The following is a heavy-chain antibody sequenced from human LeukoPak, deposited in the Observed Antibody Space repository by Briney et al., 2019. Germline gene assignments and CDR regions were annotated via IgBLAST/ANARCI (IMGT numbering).Heavy chain of an antibody. J-gene: IGHJ6*03. CDR3: ARGVRGLGVYYYYYMDV. CDR2: IYSGGST. Sequence: GGSLRLSCAASGFTFSSYAMSWVRQAPGKGLEWVSVIYSGGSTYYADSVKGRFTISRDNSKNTLYLQMNSLRAEDTAVYYCARGVRGLGVYYYYYMDVWGKGTTVTVSS. V-gene: IGHV3-66*02. CDR1: GFTFSSYA. D-gene: IGHD1-26*01.